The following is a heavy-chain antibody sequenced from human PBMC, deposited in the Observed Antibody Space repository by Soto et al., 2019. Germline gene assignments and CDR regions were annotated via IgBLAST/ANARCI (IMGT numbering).Heavy chain of an antibody. J-gene: IGHJ6*02. D-gene: IGHD3-10*01. V-gene: IGHV4-39*01. CDR3: ARHVKAPSEELLWCGESTGPRYYYYYGLDV. CDR2: IYYSGST. Sequence: PSETLSLTCTVSGGSISSSSYYWGWIRQPPGKGLEWIGSIYYSGSTYYNPSLKSRVTISVDTSKNQFSLKLSSVTAADTAVYYCARHVKAPSEELLWCGESTGPRYYYYYGLDVWGQGTTVTVSS. CDR1: GGSISSSSYY.